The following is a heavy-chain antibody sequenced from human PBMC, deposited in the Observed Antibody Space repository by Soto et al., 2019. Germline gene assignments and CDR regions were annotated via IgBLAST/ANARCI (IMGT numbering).Heavy chain of an antibody. Sequence: KPSETLSLTCTVSGGSISSGGYYWSWTRQHPGKGLEWIGCIYYSGSTYYNPSLKSRVTISVDTSKNQFSLKLSSVTAADTAVYYCARDQRGYSYQRGDYYYYYGMDVWGQGTTVTVSS. CDR1: GGSISSGGYY. J-gene: IGHJ6*02. CDR2: IYYSGST. D-gene: IGHD5-18*01. V-gene: IGHV4-31*03. CDR3: ARDQRGYSYQRGDYYYYYGMDV.